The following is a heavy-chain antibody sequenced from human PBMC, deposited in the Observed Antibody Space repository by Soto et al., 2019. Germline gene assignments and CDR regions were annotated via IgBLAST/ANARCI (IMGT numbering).Heavy chain of an antibody. J-gene: IGHJ2*01. CDR1: GYSFTSYW. CDR2: IYPGDSDT. V-gene: IGHV5-51*01. Sequence: PGESLKISCKGSGYSFTSYWIGWVRQMPGKGLEWMGIIYPGDSDTRYSPSFQGQVTISADKSISTAYLQWSSLKASDTAMYYCARHVGYYDSSGYYYQGWYFDLWGRGTLVTVYS. CDR3: ARHVGYYDSSGYYYQGWYFDL. D-gene: IGHD3-22*01.